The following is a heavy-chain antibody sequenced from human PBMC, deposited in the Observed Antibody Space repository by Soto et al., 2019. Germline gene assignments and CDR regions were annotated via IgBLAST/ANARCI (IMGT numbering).Heavy chain of an antibody. CDR3: ARDSPAGTMVRGVISYYFGMDV. V-gene: IGHV1-69*06. Sequence: SVKVSCKASGGTFSSYAISWVRQAPGQGLEWMGGIIPIFGTANYAQKFQGRVTITADKSTSTAYMELSSLRSEDTAVYYCARDSPAGTMVRGVISYYFGMDVWGQGTTVTVSS. CDR2: IIPIFGTA. J-gene: IGHJ6*02. D-gene: IGHD3-10*01. CDR1: GGTFSSYA.